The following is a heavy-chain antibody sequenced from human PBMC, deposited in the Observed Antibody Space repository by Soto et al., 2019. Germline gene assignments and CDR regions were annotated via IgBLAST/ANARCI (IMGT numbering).Heavy chain of an antibody. CDR1: GYTFTSYY. Sequence: GASVKVSCKASGYTFTSYYMHWVRQAPGQGLEWMGIINPSGGSTSYAQKFQGRVTMTRDTSTSTAYMELSSLRSEDTAVYYCATAQGYYDFWSGYMDVWGKGTTVTVSS. J-gene: IGHJ6*03. CDR2: INPSGGST. D-gene: IGHD3-3*01. V-gene: IGHV1-46*01. CDR3: ATAQGYYDFWSGYMDV.